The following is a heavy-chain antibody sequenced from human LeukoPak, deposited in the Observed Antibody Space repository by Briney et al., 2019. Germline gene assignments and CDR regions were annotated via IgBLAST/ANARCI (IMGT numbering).Heavy chain of an antibody. Sequence: SETLSLTXTVSGGSISSYYWSWIRQPPGKGLEGIGYIYYSGSTNSNPSLKSRVTISVDTSKNQFSLKLSSVTAADTAVYYCARGPRYDSSGYLHYYYYMDVWGKGTTVTVSS. CDR2: IYYSGST. CDR1: GGSISSYY. J-gene: IGHJ6*03. V-gene: IGHV4-59*01. D-gene: IGHD3-22*01. CDR3: ARGPRYDSSGYLHYYYYMDV.